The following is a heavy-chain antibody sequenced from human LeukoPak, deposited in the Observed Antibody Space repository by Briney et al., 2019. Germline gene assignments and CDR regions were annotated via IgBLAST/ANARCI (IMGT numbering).Heavy chain of an antibody. CDR1: GFTFSTSA. CDR3: AKEEIPNDY. D-gene: IGHD2-2*02. CDR2: ISISGGTT. V-gene: IGHV3-23*01. Sequence: SGGSLRLSCVVSGFTFSTSAMTWVRQAPGKGLEWVSGISISGGTTYYADSVEGRFTISRDNSKNTLYLQMNSLRAEDTAVYYCAKEEIPNDYWGQGTLVTVSS. J-gene: IGHJ4*02.